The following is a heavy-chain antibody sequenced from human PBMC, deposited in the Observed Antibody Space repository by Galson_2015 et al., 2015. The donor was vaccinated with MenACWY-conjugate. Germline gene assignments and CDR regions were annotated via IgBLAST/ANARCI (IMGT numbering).Heavy chain of an antibody. CDR2: IKQDGSEK. J-gene: IGHJ4*02. Sequence: SLRLSCAASGFTFSSYWMSWVRQAPGKGLGWVASIKQDGSEKYYVDSVKGRFTISRDNAKNSLYLQMNSLRAEDTAVYYCAREALEVVVITTGVDYWGQGTLVTVSS. D-gene: IGHD3-22*01. CDR3: AREALEVVVITTGVDY. CDR1: GFTFSSYW. V-gene: IGHV3-7*03.